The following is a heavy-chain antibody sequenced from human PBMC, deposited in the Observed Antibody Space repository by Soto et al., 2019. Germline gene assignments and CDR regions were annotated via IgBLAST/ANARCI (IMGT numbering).Heavy chain of an antibody. J-gene: IGHJ6*02. V-gene: IGHV3-23*01. CDR2: ISGSGGTT. Sequence: GGSLRLSCAASGFTFSSYAMTWVRQAPGKRLEWVSGISGSGGTTSYTDSVKGRFTISRDNSKKTLFLEMKSLGVEDTAVYFCARDVWETTSRYYGLDLWGLGTTVTRLL. CDR1: GFTFSSYA. D-gene: IGHD1-26*01. CDR3: ARDVWETTSRYYGLDL.